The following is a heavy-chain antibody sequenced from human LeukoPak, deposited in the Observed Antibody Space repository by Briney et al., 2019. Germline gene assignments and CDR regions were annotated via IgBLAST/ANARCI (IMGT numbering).Heavy chain of an antibody. CDR2: ISTNGGST. D-gene: IGHD2-2*01. V-gene: IGHV3-64*01. CDR1: GFTFSSYA. J-gene: IGHJ4*02. Sequence: PGRSLRLSCAASGFTFSSYAMHWVRQAPGKGLEYVSAISTNGGSTYYANSVGGRFTISRDNSKNTLYLQMGSVRAEDMAVYYCARWGSTSCYDYWGQGTLVTVSS. CDR3: ARWGSTSCYDY.